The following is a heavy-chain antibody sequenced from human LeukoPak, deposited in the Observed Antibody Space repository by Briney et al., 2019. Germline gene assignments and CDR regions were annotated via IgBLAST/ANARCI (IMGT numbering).Heavy chain of an antibody. CDR1: GYSISSGYY. V-gene: IGHV4-38-2*02. CDR3: ARATWTYYYYYMDV. CDR2: IYHSGST. J-gene: IGHJ6*03. D-gene: IGHD3/OR15-3a*01. Sequence: SETLSLTCTVSGYSISSGYYWGWIRQPPGKGLEWIGSIYHSGSTYYNPSLKSRVTIPVDTSKNQFSLKLSSVTAADTAVYYCARATWTYYYYYMDVWGKGTTVTISS.